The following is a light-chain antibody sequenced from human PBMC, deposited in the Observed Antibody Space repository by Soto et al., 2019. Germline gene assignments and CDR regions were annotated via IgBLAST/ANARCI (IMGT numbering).Light chain of an antibody. Sequence: EILMTQSPATLSLSPGASATLSCRASQNIHTNLAWYQHKPGQAPRLLFYGASTRATGLHARFSGSGSGTDFTLTISRLEPEDFAVYYCQQYGSSGTFGQGTKVDIK. CDR2: GAS. CDR3: QQYGSSGT. J-gene: IGKJ1*01. V-gene: IGKV3-20*01. CDR1: QNIHTN.